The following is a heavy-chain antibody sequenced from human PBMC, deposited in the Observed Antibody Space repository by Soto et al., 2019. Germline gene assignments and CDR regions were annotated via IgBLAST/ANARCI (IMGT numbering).Heavy chain of an antibody. D-gene: IGHD5-12*01. CDR2: IWYDGSNK. Sequence: GGSLRLSCAASGFTFSSYGMHWVRQAPGKGLEWVAVIWYDGSNKYYADSVKGRFTISRDNSKNTLYLQMNSLRAEDTAVYYCARDTRPGGYHFDYWGQGTQVTVSS. J-gene: IGHJ4*02. CDR3: ARDTRPGGYHFDY. CDR1: GFTFSSYG. V-gene: IGHV3-33*01.